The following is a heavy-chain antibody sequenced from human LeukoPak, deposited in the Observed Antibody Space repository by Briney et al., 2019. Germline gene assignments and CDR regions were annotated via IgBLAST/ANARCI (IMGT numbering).Heavy chain of an antibody. V-gene: IGHV1-8*03. CDR3: ARGLMRNPLDY. CDR1: GYTFTSYD. Sequence: GASVKVSCKASGYTFTSYDINWVRQATGQGLEWMGWMNPDSGNTGYAQKFQGRVTITKNTALTTAYMELSSLRSEDTAIYFCARGLMRNPLDYWGQGTLVTVSS. J-gene: IGHJ4*02. CDR2: MNPDSGNT.